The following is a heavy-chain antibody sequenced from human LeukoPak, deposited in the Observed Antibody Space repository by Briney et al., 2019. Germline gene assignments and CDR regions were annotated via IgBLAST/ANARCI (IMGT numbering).Heavy chain of an antibody. V-gene: IGHV4-34*01. Sequence: SETLSLTCAVYGGSFSGYYWSWIRQPPGKGLEWIGEINHSGSTNYNPSLKSRVTISVDTSKNQFSLKLSSVTAADTAVYYCASGAGIAAAGVTFDIWGQGTMVTVSS. D-gene: IGHD6-13*01. CDR1: GGSFSGYY. CDR3: ASGAGIAAAGVTFDI. J-gene: IGHJ3*02. CDR2: INHSGST.